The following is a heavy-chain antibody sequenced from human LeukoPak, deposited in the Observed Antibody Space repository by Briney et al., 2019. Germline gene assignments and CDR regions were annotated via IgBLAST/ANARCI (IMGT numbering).Heavy chain of an antibody. D-gene: IGHD4-23*01. V-gene: IGHV3-74*01. CDR2: INPNDKST. J-gene: IGHJ3*02. CDR3: LTIVETPIDAFDI. CDR1: GFTFSKYW. Sequence: GGSLRLSCAASGFTFSKYWLHWVRQPPGRGLVWLARINPNDKSTSYADSVKGRFTISIDDAKETLFLQMNSLTAEDTAVYYCLTIVETPIDAFDIWGQGAMVTVSS.